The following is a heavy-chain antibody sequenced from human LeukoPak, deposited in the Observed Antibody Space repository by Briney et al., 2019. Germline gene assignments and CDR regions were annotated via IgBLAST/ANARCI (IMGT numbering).Heavy chain of an antibody. CDR1: GGSISSYY. CDR3: ARGPPYGSGSYWGAFDI. Sequence: SETLSLTCTVSGGSISSYYWSWIRQPPGKGLEWIGCVYYSGSTNYNPSLKSRVTISVDTSKNQFSLKLNSVTAADTAVYYCARGPPYGSGSYWGAFDIWGQGTMVTGSS. J-gene: IGHJ3*02. CDR2: VYYSGST. V-gene: IGHV4-59*01. D-gene: IGHD3-10*01.